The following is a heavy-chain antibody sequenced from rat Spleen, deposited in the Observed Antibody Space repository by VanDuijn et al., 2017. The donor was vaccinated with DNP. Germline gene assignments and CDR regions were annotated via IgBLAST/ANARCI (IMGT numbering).Heavy chain of an antibody. J-gene: IGHJ2*01. V-gene: IGHV1-43*01. D-gene: IGHD1-10*01. CDR1: GYTFTSYY. CDR2: LNTGSGDT. CDR3: ARSEQLRGFDY. Sequence: QVQLQQSGAALAKPGSSVKISCKASGYTFTSYYISWIKQTTGQGLEYIGYLNTGSGDTTYNEKFKGKATFTVDKSSSTAFMQLSSLTPDDSAVYYCARSEQLRGFDYWGQGVIVTVSS.